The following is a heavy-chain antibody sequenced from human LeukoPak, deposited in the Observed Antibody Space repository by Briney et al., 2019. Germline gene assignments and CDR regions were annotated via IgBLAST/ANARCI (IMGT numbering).Heavy chain of an antibody. D-gene: IGHD3-10*01. CDR3: ARDVNSGSYYNYYYYYYMDV. Sequence: GSSVKVSYKASGYTFTRYGIRWVRQASGQGLEWMGWIGAYNGNTNYAQKLQGRVTMTTDTYTSTAYMELRSLRSDDPAVYYCARDVNSGSYYNYYYYYYMDVWGKGTTVTVSS. CDR1: GYTFTRYG. J-gene: IGHJ6*03. CDR2: IGAYNGNT. V-gene: IGHV1-18*01.